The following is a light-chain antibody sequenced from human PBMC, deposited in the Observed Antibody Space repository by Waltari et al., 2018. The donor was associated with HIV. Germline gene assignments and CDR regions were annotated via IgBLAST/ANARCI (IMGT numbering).Light chain of an antibody. Sequence: EIVMPQSPATLSVSPGARATLSCRASQSVSSNLAWYQQRPGQAPKLLIYGASTTATGIPARFSGSGSGTEFTLTISSLQSEDFAVYYCQQYNNWPPYTFGQGTKLEIK. J-gene: IGKJ2*01. CDR3: QQYNNWPPYT. V-gene: IGKV3-15*01. CDR1: QSVSSN. CDR2: GAS.